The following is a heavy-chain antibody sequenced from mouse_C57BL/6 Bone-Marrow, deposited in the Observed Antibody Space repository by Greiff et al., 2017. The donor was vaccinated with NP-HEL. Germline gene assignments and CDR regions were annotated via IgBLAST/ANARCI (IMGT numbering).Heavy chain of an antibody. V-gene: IGHV14-2*01. Sequence: EVKLVESGAELVKPGASVKLSCTASGFNIKDYYMHWVKQRTEQGLEWIGRIDPEDGETKYAPKFQGKATITADTSSNTAYLQLSSLTSEDTAVYYCASITTVVDYYAMDYWGQGTSVTVSS. CDR3: ASITTVVDYYAMDY. CDR1: GFNIKDYY. J-gene: IGHJ4*01. CDR2: IDPEDGET. D-gene: IGHD1-1*01.